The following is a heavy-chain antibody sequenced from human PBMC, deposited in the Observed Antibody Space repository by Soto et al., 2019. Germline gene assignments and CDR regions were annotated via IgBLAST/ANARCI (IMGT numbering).Heavy chain of an antibody. CDR2: IYPGDSDT. CDR3: ARDWVCSGGSCYSCSTDY. Sequence: EVQLVQSGAEVKKPGESLKISCKGSGYSFTSYWIGWVRQMPGKGLEWMGIIYPGDSDTRYSPSFQGQVTISADKSISPADLRWSSLNASDTAMYYFARDWVCSGGSCYSCSTDYWVWGTVVTVSP. D-gene: IGHD2-15*01. J-gene: IGHJ4*02. V-gene: IGHV5-51*03. CDR1: GYSFTSYW.